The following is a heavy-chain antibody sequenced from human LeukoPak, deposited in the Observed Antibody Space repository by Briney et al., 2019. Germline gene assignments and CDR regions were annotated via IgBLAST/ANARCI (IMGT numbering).Heavy chain of an antibody. CDR3: ARDAKYYFGSRTYFFFEY. V-gene: IGHV4-4*07. Sequence: SETLSLTCTVSGGSFSSYYWGWIRQPAGKGLEWIGHIYTSGTTNYNPSLKSRVTMSIDKSKNQFSLKLSSVTAADTAIYYCARDAKYYFGSRTYFFFEYWGQGTLLTVSS. D-gene: IGHD3-10*01. J-gene: IGHJ4*02. CDR1: GGSFSSYY. CDR2: IYTSGTT.